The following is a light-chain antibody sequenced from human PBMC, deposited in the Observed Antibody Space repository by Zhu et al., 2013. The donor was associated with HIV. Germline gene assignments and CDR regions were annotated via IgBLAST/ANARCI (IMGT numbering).Light chain of an antibody. V-gene: IGKV3-11*01. CDR3: QQRSSWLFT. CDR2: GAS. J-gene: IGKJ3*01. CDR1: QSVSNY. Sequence: EIVLTQSPATLSLSPGEGATLSCRASQSVSNYLAWYQQKPGQAPRLLIYGASNRATDIPARFSGSGSGTDFTLTISSLEPEDFAVYYCQQRSSWLFTFGPGTKVDIK.